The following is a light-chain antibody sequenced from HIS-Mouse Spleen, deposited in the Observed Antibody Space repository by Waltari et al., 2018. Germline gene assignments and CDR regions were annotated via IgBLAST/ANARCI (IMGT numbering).Light chain of an antibody. CDR2: DDR. CDR3: QVWDSSSDHVV. CDR1: NLGSKS. J-gene: IGLJ2*01. V-gene: IGLV3-21*03. Sequence: SYVLTQPPSVSVAPGKPARITCGGNNLGSKSVHWYQQKPGQAPVLVVYDDRDRPAGIPERFSGSNSGNAATLTSSRVEAGDEADYYCQVWDSSSDHVVFGGGTKLTVL.